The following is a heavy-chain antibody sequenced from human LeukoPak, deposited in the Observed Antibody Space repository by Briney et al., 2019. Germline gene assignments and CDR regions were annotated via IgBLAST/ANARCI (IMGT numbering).Heavy chain of an antibody. CDR3: ARDQYDTWSRRGNFDS. V-gene: IGHV3-7*03. D-gene: IGHD3-3*01. J-gene: IGHJ4*02. CDR1: GFTFGKYW. CDR2: IKLDGSEK. Sequence: GGSLRLSCVASGFTFGKYWMSWVRQAPGKGLEWVANIKLDGSEKNYVDSVKGRFTISRDNTENSLYLQMNSLRAEDTAVFYCARDQYDTWSRRGNFDSWGQGTLVIVSS.